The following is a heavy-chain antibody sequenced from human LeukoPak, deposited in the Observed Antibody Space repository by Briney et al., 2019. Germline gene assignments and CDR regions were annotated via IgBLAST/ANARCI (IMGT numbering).Heavy chain of an antibody. V-gene: IGHV3-21*01. CDR2: ISSSSSYI. CDR3: ARVGGDYYYYYGMDV. Sequence: PGGSLRLSCAASGFAFSGDNMNWVRQAPGKRLEWVSSISSSSSYIYYADSVKGRFTISRDNAKNSLYLQMNSLRAEDTAVYYCARVGGDYYYYYGMDVWGQGTTVTVSS. CDR1: GFAFSGDN. J-gene: IGHJ6*02. D-gene: IGHD3-16*01.